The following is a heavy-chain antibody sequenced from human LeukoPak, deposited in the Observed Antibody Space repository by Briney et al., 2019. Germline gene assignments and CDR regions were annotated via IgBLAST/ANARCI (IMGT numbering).Heavy chain of an antibody. J-gene: IGHJ4*02. CDR2: IKQDGSEK. D-gene: IGHD2-2*01. Sequence: GGSLRPSCTASGFTFSSYWMSWVRQAPGKGLEWVANIKQDGSEKYHVASVRGRFTISRDNARNSLYLQMNSLRAEDTAVYYCARDCDSTTCYDYWGQGTLVTVSS. CDR3: ARDCDSTTCYDY. V-gene: IGHV3-7*01. CDR1: GFTFSSYW.